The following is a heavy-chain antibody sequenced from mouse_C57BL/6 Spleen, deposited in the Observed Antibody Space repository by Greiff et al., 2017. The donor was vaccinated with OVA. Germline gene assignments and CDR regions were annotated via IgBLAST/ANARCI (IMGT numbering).Heavy chain of an antibody. D-gene: IGHD3-2*02. CDR1: GYTFTSYW. V-gene: IGHV1-52*01. CDR3: ARWGAQALFAY. J-gene: IGHJ3*01. CDR2: IDPSDSET. Sequence: QVQLQQPGAELVRPGSSVKLSCKASGYTFTSYWMHWVKQRPIQGLEWIGNIDPSDSETHYNQKFKDKATLTVDKSSSTAYMQLSSLTSEDSAVYYCARWGAQALFAYWGQGTLVTVSA.